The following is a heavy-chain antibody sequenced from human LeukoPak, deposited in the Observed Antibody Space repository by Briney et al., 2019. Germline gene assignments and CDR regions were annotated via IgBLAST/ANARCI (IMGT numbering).Heavy chain of an antibody. CDR1: GYTFTSYD. CDR2: MNPNSGNT. Sequence: HRASVKVSCKASGYTFTSYDINWVRQATGQGLEWMGWMNPNSGNTGYAQKFQGRVTITRNTSISTAYMELNSLRSEDTAVYYCASVPLHNNRWPYYFDYWGQGTLVTVSS. V-gene: IGHV1-8*03. CDR3: ASVPLHNNRWPYYFDY. D-gene: IGHD1/OR15-1a*01. J-gene: IGHJ4*02.